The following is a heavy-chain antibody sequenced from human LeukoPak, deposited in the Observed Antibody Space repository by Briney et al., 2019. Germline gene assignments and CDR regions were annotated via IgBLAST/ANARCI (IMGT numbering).Heavy chain of an antibody. CDR3: ARRGYCSSTSCLGLIDY. CDR2: IYYSGST. J-gene: IGHJ4*02. D-gene: IGHD2-2*01. CDR1: GGSVSSGSYY. Sequence: SETLSLTCTVSGGSVSSGSYYWSWIRQPPGKGLEWIGYIYYSGSTNYNPSLKSRVTISVDTSKNQFSLKLSSVTAADTAAYYCARRGYCSSTSCLGLIDYWGQGTLVTVSS. V-gene: IGHV4-61*01.